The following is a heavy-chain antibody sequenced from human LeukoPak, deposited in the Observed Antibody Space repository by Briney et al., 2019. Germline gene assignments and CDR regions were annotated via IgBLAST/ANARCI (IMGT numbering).Heavy chain of an antibody. Sequence: SETLSLTCTVSGGSISSSRYSWGWIRQPPGKGLEWIGTIYDSGSTYYNLSLKSRVTLSVDTSKNQFSLRLSSVTAADTAVYYCARVGFGGYSYGYVDFWGQGTLVTVSS. CDR3: ARVGFGGYSYGYVDF. CDR2: IYDSGST. V-gene: IGHV4-39*01. D-gene: IGHD5-18*01. CDR1: GGSISSSRYS. J-gene: IGHJ4*02.